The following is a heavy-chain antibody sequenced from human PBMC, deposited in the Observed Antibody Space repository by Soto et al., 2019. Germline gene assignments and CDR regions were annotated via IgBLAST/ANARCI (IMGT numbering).Heavy chain of an antibody. Sequence: GGSLRLSCAASGFTFSNAWMSWVRQAPGKGLEWVGRIKSKTDGETRDYAAPVKGRFTMSRDDSKNTLYLQMNSLKIEDTAVYYCTTDDPINRNWGQGTLVTVSS. V-gene: IGHV3-15*01. CDR3: TTDDPINRN. CDR1: GFTFSNAW. J-gene: IGHJ4*02. CDR2: IKSKTDGETR.